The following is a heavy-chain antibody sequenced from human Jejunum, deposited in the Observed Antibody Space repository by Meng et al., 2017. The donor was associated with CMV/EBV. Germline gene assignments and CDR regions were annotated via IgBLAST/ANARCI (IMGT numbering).Heavy chain of an antibody. V-gene: IGHV3-11*01. J-gene: IGHJ4*02. Sequence: YTDSGKGQFTISRDNAKNTVYLQMNSLRVEDTAIYYCAKDPEYWGQGTLVTVSS. CDR3: AKDPEY.